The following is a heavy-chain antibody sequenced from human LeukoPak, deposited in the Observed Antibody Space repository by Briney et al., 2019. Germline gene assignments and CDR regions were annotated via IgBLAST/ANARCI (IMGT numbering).Heavy chain of an antibody. J-gene: IGHJ4*02. D-gene: IGHD3-22*01. CDR1: GYTFTSHG. V-gene: IGHV1-18*01. Sequence: ASVKVSCKASGYTFTSHGITWVRQARGQGLEWVGWISAYNGNTNYAQKFQGRVTMTTDTSTSTAYMDLRSPRSDDTAVYYCARSGVGYYYDSSGYYPLDYWGQGTLVTVSS. CDR2: ISAYNGNT. CDR3: ARSGVGYYYDSSGYYPLDY.